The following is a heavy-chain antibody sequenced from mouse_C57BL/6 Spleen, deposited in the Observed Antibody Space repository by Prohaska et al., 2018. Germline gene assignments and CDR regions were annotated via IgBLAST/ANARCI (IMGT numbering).Heavy chain of an antibody. J-gene: IGHJ4*01. Sequence: QVQLQQSGPELVKPGASVKISCKASGYAFSSSWMNWVKQRPGKGLEWIGRIYPGDGDTNYNGKFKGKATLTADKSSSTAYMQLSSLTSEDSAVYFCAREKIYYAMDYWGQGTSVTVSS. CDR1: GYAFSSSW. CDR3: AREKIYYAMDY. V-gene: IGHV1-82*01. CDR2: IYPGDGDT.